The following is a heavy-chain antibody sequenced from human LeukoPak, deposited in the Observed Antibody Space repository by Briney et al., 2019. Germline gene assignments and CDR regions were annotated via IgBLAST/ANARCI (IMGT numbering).Heavy chain of an antibody. D-gene: IGHD2-15*01. J-gene: IGHJ5*02. Sequence: GGSLRLSCAASGFTFSSYSMNWVRQAPGKGLEWVSYISSSSSTIYYADSVKGRFTISRDNAKNSLYLQMNSLRAEDTAVYHCARVRCSGGSCYYGNWFDPWGQGTLVTVSS. CDR1: GFTFSSYS. CDR2: ISSSSSTI. V-gene: IGHV3-48*04. CDR3: ARVRCSGGSCYYGNWFDP.